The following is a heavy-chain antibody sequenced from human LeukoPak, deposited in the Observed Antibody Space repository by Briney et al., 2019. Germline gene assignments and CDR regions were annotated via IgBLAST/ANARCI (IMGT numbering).Heavy chain of an antibody. CDR3: ARAGILYYDILTGYYRGGRTAYYFDY. Sequence: SETLSLTCAVYGVSFSGYYWSWIRQPPGKGLEWIGEINHSGSTNYNPSLKSRVTISVDTSKNQFSLKLSSVTAADTAVYYCARAGILYYDILTGYYRGGRTAYYFDYWGQGTLVTVSS. D-gene: IGHD3-9*01. V-gene: IGHV4-34*01. CDR2: INHSGST. J-gene: IGHJ4*02. CDR1: GVSFSGYY.